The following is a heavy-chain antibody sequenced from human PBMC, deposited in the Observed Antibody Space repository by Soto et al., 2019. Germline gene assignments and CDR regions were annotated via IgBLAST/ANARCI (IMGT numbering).Heavy chain of an antibody. J-gene: IGHJ6*02. V-gene: IGHV4-39*01. CDR1: GYSVSSSDYY. Sequence: SETLSLTCSVSGYSVSSSDYYWAWTRQPPGKGLEWIGSMLYSGLTYYNPSLKSRVTLSVDTPKNQFSVRLNSVTASDTAVYYCAPLSVSLSGPYGIHVWGQGTTVTVSS. CDR3: APLSVSLSGPYGIHV. D-gene: IGHD2-15*01. CDR2: MLYSGLT.